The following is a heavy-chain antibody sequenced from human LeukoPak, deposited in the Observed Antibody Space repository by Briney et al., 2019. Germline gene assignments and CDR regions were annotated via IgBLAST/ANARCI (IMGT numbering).Heavy chain of an antibody. CDR2: INHSGST. V-gene: IGHV4-34*01. Sequence: SETLSLTCAVYGGSFSGYYWSWIRQPPGKGLEWIGEINHSGSTNYNPSLKSRVTISVDTSKNQFSLKLSSVTAADTAVYYCARDGYYGGNYFDYWGQGTLVTVSS. CDR3: ARDGYYGGNYFDY. J-gene: IGHJ4*02. D-gene: IGHD4-23*01. CDR1: GGSFSGYY.